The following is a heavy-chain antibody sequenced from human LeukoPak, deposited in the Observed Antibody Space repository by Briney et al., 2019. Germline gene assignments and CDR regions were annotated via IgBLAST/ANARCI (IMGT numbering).Heavy chain of an antibody. CDR2: ISYDGSNK. CDR1: GFTFSSYA. J-gene: IGHJ4*02. D-gene: IGHD4-11*01. V-gene: IGHV3-30*04. CDR3: ARSVPDYTRFDY. Sequence: QPGGSLRLSCAASGFTFSSYAMHWVRQAPGKGLEWVAVISYDGSNKYYADSVKGRFTISRVNSKNTVYLEMSSLRAEDTALYFCARSVPDYTRFDYWGQGALVTVSS.